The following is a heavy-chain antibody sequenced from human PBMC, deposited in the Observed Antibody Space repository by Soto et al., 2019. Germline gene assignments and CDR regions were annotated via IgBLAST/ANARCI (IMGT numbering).Heavy chain of an antibody. CDR2: VYYSGST. V-gene: IGHV4-39*01. CDR1: GGSIISISSY. D-gene: IGHD6-19*01. Sequence: PLETQSLTCPVSGGSIISISSYWGWIRQPPGKGLEWIGNVYYSGSTYYNPSLKSRVTISVDTSKNQFSLKLSSVTAADTAVYYCARSGARVAGPSYYYYYGMDVWGQGTTVTVSS. CDR3: ARSGARVAGPSYYYYYGMDV. J-gene: IGHJ6*02.